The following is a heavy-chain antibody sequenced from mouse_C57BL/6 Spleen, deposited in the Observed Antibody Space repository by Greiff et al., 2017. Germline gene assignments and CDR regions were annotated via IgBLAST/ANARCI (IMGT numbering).Heavy chain of an antibody. CDR1: GYTFTSYW. Sequence: QVQLQQPGAELVMPGASVKLSCKASGYTFTSYWMHWVKQRPGQGLEWIGEIDPSDSYTNYNQKFKGKSTLTVDKSSSTAYMQLSSLTSEDSAVYYCAREELRYSLFAYWGQGTLVTVSA. CDR2: IDPSDSYT. V-gene: IGHV1-69*01. D-gene: IGHD2-12*01. CDR3: AREELRYSLFAY. J-gene: IGHJ3*01.